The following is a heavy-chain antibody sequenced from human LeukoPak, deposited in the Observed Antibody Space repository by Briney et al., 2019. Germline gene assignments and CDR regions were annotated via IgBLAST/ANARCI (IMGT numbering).Heavy chain of an antibody. V-gene: IGHV4-59*11. J-gene: IGHJ4*02. CDR2: TWYFGST. D-gene: IGHD5-12*01. CDR3: AAKKSRYDDLHFHY. CDR1: GGSISSHY. Sequence: SEALSLTCTVTGGSISSHYWGWLRQPPGKGLEWIGNTWYFGSTSYNPSLSNRVTISEDTSKNQISLKLSSVTAADTAIYYCAAKKSRYDDLHFHYWGQGRLVTVSS.